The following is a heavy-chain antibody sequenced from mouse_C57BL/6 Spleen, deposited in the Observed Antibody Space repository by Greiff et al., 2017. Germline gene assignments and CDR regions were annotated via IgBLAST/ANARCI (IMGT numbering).Heavy chain of an antibody. Sequence: VQLQQSGAELVRPGASVTLSCKASGYTFTDYEMHWVKQTPVHGLEWIGAIDPETGGTAYNQKFKGKAILTADKSSSTAYMELRSLTSEDSAVYYCTRGLDYYGSSAWFAYWGQGTLVTVSA. CDR2: IDPETGGT. V-gene: IGHV1-15*01. CDR3: TRGLDYYGSSAWFAY. CDR1: GYTFTDYE. D-gene: IGHD1-1*01. J-gene: IGHJ3*01.